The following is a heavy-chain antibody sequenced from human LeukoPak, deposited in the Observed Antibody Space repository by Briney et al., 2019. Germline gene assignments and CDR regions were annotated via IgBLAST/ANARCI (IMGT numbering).Heavy chain of an antibody. D-gene: IGHD2-2*01. J-gene: IGHJ3*02. V-gene: IGHV5-51*01. CDR2: IYPGDSDT. CDR3: AREFVGCCSSTSCSPAFDI. CDR1: GYSFTSYW. Sequence: GESLKISCKGSGYSFTSYWIGWVRQMPGKGLEWMGIIYPGDSDTRYSPSFQGQVTISADKSISTAYLQWSSLRSEDTAVYYCAREFVGCCSSTSCSPAFDIWGQGTMVTVSS.